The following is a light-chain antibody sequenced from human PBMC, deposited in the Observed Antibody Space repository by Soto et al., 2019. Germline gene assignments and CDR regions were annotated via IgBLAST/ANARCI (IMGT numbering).Light chain of an antibody. V-gene: IGKV3-15*01. CDR2: DAF. J-gene: IGKJ4*01. Sequence: EIVMTQSPATLSVSPGERATLSCRASQSVSRNLAWYQQKPGQAPRLLIYDAFTRATGIPARFSGSESGTEDTLPISILQSEDSAVYYCQHFSWQPFTVTFGGGTKVEIK. CDR3: QHFSWQPFTVT. CDR1: QSVSRN.